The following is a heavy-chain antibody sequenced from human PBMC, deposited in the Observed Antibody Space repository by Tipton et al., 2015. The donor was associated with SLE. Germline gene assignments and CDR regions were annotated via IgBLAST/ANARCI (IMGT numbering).Heavy chain of an antibody. Sequence: YSMHWVRQAPGKGLEWVAVIWYDGSNKDYADSVKGRFTISRDNSKNTLYLQMNSLRAEDTAVYYCARGMVTWRGAILGVDVWGQGTTVNVSS. J-gene: IGHJ6*02. CDR2: IWYDGSNK. V-gene: IGHV3-33*01. CDR3: ARGMVTWRGAILGVDV. D-gene: IGHD2-21*02. CDR1: YS.